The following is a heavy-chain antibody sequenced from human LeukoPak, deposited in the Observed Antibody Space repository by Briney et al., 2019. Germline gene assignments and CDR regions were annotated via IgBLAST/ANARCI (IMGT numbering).Heavy chain of an antibody. J-gene: IGHJ4*02. CDR2: IKSKTDGGTT. V-gene: IGHV3-15*01. CDR1: GFTFSNAW. CDR3: TTDLRGYSSSQFDY. D-gene: IGHD6-13*01. Sequence: PGGSLRLSCAASGFTFSNAWMSWVRQAPGKGLEWVGRIKSKTDGGTTDYAAPVKGRFTISRDDSKNTLYLQMNSLKTEDTAVYYCTTDLRGYSSSQFDYWGQGTLVTVSS.